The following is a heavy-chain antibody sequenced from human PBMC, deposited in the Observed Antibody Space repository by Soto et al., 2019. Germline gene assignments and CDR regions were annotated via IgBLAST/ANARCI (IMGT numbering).Heavy chain of an antibody. CDR3: ARTPRETTVTYYYYYYYMDV. Sequence: EVQLVESGGGLVQPGGSLRLSWAASGFTVSSNYMSWVRQAPGKGLEWVSVIYSGGSTYYADSVKGRFPISRDNSKNTLYLQMNSLRAEDTAVYYCARTPRETTVTYYYYYYYMDVWGKGTTVTVSS. CDR1: GFTVSSNY. D-gene: IGHD4-4*01. J-gene: IGHJ6*03. CDR2: IYSGGST. V-gene: IGHV3-66*01.